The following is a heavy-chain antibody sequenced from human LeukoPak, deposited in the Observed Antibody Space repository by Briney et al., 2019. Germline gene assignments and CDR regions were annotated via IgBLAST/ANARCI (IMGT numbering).Heavy chain of an antibody. CDR1: GFTFSSYG. CDR2: ISVSGGTT. CDR3: TKGFYDSGSSLFALDH. V-gene: IGHV3-23*01. J-gene: IGHJ4*02. D-gene: IGHD3-10*01. Sequence: GGSLRLSCAASGFTFSSYGRSWVRQAPGKGLQWVSGISVSGGTTHYADSVKGRFTISRDNSKHTLYLQMNSLRAEDTALYYCTKGFYDSGSSLFALDHWGQGTLVTVSS.